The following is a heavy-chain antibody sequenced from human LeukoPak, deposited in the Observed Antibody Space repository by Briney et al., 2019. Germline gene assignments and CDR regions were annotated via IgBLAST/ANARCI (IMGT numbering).Heavy chain of an antibody. J-gene: IGHJ3*02. V-gene: IGHV3-74*01. CDR1: GFTFSSYW. Sequence: GGSLRLSCAASGFTFSSYWMHWVRQAPGKGLVWVSYIDTDGSSTNYADSVKGRFTISRDNAKNTLFLQMNSLRAEDTAVYYCARVGTSSAFDIWGQGTLVSVSS. CDR2: IDTDGSST. CDR3: ARVGTSSAFDI. D-gene: IGHD1/OR15-1a*01.